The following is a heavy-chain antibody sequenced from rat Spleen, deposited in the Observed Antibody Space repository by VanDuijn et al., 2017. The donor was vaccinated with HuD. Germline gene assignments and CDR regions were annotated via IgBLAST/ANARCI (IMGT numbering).Heavy chain of an antibody. CDR3: ARLTYNNYFDY. Sequence: EVQLVDSGGGLVQPGRSLKLSCAASGFTFSDYYMAWVRQAPTKGLEWVATISYDGSSTYYRDSVKGRFTISRDNAKSTLYLQMDSLRSEDTATYYCARLTYNNYFDYWGQGVMVTVSS. J-gene: IGHJ2*01. D-gene: IGHD1-10*01. CDR1: GFTFSDYY. CDR2: ISYDGSST. V-gene: IGHV5-7*01.